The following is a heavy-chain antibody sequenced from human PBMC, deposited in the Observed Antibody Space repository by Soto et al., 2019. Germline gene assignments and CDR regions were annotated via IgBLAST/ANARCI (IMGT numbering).Heavy chain of an antibody. J-gene: IGHJ4*02. D-gene: IGHD3-16*01. CDR2: IRSNADGGTT. CDR1: GFPFIDAW. V-gene: IGHV3-15*01. CDR3: STALRRDSALGAY. Sequence: GGSLRLSCAASGFPFIDAWMTWVRQAPGKGLQWVGRIRSNADGGTTDLAASVRGRFSISRDDSKDTLYLHMNSLEIHDTAVYFCSTALRRDSALGAYWGQGTLVTVSS.